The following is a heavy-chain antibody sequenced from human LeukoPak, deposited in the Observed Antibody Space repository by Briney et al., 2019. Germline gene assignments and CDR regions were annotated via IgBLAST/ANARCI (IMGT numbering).Heavy chain of an antibody. V-gene: IGHV3-48*03. CDR1: GFTFSNYE. CDR2: IGTHGSPS. J-gene: IGHJ4*02. CDR3: ASFYDTSGRDY. D-gene: IGHD3-22*01. Sequence: PEGSLRLSCAASGFTFSNYEMNWVRQAPGKGLEWVSYIGTHGSPSYYAASVEGRFTVSRDNAKNSLYLQMNSLRAEDTAVYYCASFYDTSGRDYWGQGILVTVSS.